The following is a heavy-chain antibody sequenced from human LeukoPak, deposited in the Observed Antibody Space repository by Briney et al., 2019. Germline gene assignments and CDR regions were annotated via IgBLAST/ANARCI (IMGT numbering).Heavy chain of an antibody. J-gene: IGHJ4*02. Sequence: SETLSLTCTVSGGSISSYYWSWIRQPPGKGLEWLGYIYYSGSTNYKPSLKSRVTISVDTSKNQFSLKLSSATAADTAVYYCAREQEEGGYSYGYFDYWGQGTLVTVSS. D-gene: IGHD5-18*01. CDR1: GGSISSYY. CDR2: IYYSGST. CDR3: AREQEEGGYSYGYFDY. V-gene: IGHV4-59*12.